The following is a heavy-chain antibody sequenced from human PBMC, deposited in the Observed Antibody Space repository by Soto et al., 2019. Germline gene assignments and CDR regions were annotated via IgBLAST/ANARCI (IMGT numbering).Heavy chain of an antibody. D-gene: IGHD3-9*01. J-gene: IGHJ4*02. V-gene: IGHV4-34*01. CDR2: INHSGST. Sequence: SETLSLTCAVYGGSFSGYYWSWIRQPPGKGLEWIGEINHSGSTNYNPSLKSRVTISVDTSKNQSSLKLSSVTAADTAVYYCARDTGYDILTGYSDYFDYWGQGTLVTVSS. CDR1: GGSFSGYY. CDR3: ARDTGYDILTGYSDYFDY.